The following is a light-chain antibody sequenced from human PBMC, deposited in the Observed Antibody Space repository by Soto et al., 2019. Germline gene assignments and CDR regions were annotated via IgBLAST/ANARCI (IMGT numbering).Light chain of an antibody. CDR2: DAS. CDR1: ENIDKW. Sequence: DIQMSQSPSTLSASVGDRVTITCRASENIDKWLAWYQQKPGRAPKLLIYDASTLESGVPSRFSGSGSGTEFTLTISSLQSEDFATYYCKQFNILYTFGQGTKLEI. CDR3: KQFNILYT. J-gene: IGKJ2*01. V-gene: IGKV1-5*01.